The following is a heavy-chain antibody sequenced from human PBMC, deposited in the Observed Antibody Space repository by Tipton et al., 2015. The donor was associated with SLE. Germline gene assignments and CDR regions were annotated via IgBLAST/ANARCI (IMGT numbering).Heavy chain of an antibody. Sequence: GLVKPSETLSLTCYVTGVSISNYYWTWIRQSPGKGLEWIGYIYYSGSTNYNPSLKSRVTISVDTSKNQFSLKLSSVTAADTAVYYCARDGYSYPFDYWGQGTLVTVSS. J-gene: IGHJ4*02. CDR3: ARDGYSYPFDY. V-gene: IGHV4-59*01. CDR1: GVSISNYY. CDR2: IYYSGST. D-gene: IGHD5-18*01.